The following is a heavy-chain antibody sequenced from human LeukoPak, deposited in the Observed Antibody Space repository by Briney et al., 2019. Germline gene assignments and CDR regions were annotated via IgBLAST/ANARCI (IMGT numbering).Heavy chain of an antibody. CDR1: GYTFTSYA. CDR3: ARDWGVYGDYVFDY. D-gene: IGHD4-17*01. CDR2: INAGNGNT. J-gene: IGHJ4*02. V-gene: IGHV1-3*01. Sequence: ASVKVSSKASGYTFTSYAMHWVRQAPGQRLEWMGWINAGNGNTKYSQKFQGRVTITRDTSASTAYMELSSLRSEDTAVYYCARDWGVYGDYVFDYWGQGTLVTVSS.